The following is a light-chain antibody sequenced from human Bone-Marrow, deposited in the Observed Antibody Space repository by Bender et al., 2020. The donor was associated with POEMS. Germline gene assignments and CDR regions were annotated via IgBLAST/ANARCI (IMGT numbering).Light chain of an antibody. V-gene: IGLV2-8*01. CDR1: SSDVGGYNF. J-gene: IGLJ3*02. Sequence: QSALTQPPSASGSPGQSVAISCTGTSSDVGGYNFVSWYQQHPGKAPKLMIYEVSQRPSGVPDRFSGSKSGNTASLTVSGLQVEDEADYYCQSYDNSLGGWVFGGGTKLTVL. CDR3: QSYDNSLGGWV. CDR2: EVS.